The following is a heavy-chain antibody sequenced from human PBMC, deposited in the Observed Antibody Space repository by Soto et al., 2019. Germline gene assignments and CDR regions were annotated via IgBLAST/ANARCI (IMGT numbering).Heavy chain of an antibody. V-gene: IGHV3-48*02. CDR3: ARAQGYGSGSYYRDAFDI. CDR2: ISSASTTI. J-gene: IGHJ3*02. D-gene: IGHD3-10*01. CDR1: GFTFSTYS. Sequence: GGSLRLSCTPAGFTFSTYSMNWVRQAPGKGLEWVSYISSASTTIYYTDAVKGRFTVSRDNAKNSLYLQMDSLRDEDTAVYYCARAQGYGSGSYYRDAFDISGQGTMVTVSS.